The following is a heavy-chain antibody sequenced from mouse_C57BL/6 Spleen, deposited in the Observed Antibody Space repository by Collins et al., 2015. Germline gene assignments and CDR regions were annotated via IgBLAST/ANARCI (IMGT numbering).Heavy chain of an antibody. CDR1: GYTFTSYW. Sequence: QVQLQQPGAELVKPGASVKMSCKASGYTFTSYWITWVKQRPGQGLEWIGDIYPGSGSTNYNEKFKSKATLTVDTSSSTAYMQLSSLTSEDSAVYYCARQGGSSYGFAYWGQGTLVTVSA. CDR2: IYPGSGST. D-gene: IGHD1-1*01. V-gene: IGHV1-55*01. J-gene: IGHJ3*01. CDR3: ARQGGSSYGFAY.